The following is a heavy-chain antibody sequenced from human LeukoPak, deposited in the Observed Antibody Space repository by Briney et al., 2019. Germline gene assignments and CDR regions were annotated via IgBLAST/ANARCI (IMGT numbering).Heavy chain of an antibody. CDR3: ARDQVGAMRGMDV. CDR1: GGSISSSSYY. D-gene: IGHD1-26*01. CDR2: IYYRGST. V-gene: IGHV4-39*07. Sequence: SETLSLTCTVSGGSISSSSYYWGWIRQPPGKGLEWIGSIYYRGSTYYNPSLKSRVTISVDTSKNQFSLKLSSVTAADTAVYYCARDQVGAMRGMDVWGQGTTVTVSS. J-gene: IGHJ6*02.